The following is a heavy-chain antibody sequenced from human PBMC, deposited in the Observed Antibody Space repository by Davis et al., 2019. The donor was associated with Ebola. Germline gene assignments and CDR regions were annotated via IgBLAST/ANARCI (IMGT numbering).Heavy chain of an antibody. CDR3: ARGRGSGWYLNWFDP. Sequence: AASVKVSCKASGGTFSSYAISWVRQAPGQGLEWMGRIIPILGIANYAQKFQGRVTITADKSTSTGYMELSSLRSDDTAVYYCARGRGSGWYLNWFDPWGQGTLVTVSS. V-gene: IGHV1-69*04. CDR2: IIPILGIA. CDR1: GGTFSSYA. D-gene: IGHD6-19*01. J-gene: IGHJ5*02.